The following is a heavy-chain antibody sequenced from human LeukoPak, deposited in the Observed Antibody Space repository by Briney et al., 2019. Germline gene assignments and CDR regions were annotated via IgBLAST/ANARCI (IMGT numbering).Heavy chain of an antibody. J-gene: IGHJ4*02. D-gene: IGHD3-10*01. Sequence: SETLSLTCAVYGRSFSGYYWSWIRQPPGKGLEWIGEINHSGSTNYNPSLTSRVTISVNTSKNQFSLRLSSVTAADTAVYYCARDVYYYDSGSYYYFDYWGQGTLVTVS. CDR1: GRSFSGYY. CDR2: INHSGST. V-gene: IGHV4-34*01. CDR3: ARDVYYYDSGSYYYFDY.